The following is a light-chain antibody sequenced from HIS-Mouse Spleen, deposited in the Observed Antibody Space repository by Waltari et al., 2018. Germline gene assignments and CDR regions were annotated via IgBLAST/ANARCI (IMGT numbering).Light chain of an antibody. Sequence: QSALTQPASVSGSPGQSLTISCTGTSSDVGGYNYVSWYQQHPGKAPKLMIYDVSNRPSGVSNRFSGSKSGNTASLTNSGLQAEDEADYYCSSYTSSSFNVVFGGGTKLTVL. J-gene: IGLJ2*01. V-gene: IGLV2-14*03. CDR3: SSYTSSSFNVV. CDR2: DVS. CDR1: SSDVGGYNY.